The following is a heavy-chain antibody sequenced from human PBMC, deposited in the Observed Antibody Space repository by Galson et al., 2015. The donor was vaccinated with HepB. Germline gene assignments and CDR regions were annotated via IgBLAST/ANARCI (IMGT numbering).Heavy chain of an antibody. CDR3: TTEAGATTNWFDP. D-gene: IGHD1-26*01. CDR1: GFTFSNAW. Sequence: SLRLSCAASGFTFSNAWMSWVRQAPGKGLEWVGRIKSKTDGGTTDYAAPVKGRFTISRDDSKNTLYLQMNSLKTEDTAVYYCTTEAGATTNWFDPWGQGTLVTVSS. CDR2: IKSKTDGGTT. V-gene: IGHV3-15*01. J-gene: IGHJ5*02.